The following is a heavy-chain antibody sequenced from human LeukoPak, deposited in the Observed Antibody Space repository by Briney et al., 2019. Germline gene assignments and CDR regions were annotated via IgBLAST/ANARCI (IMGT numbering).Heavy chain of an antibody. CDR3: ARGYYGSGSLYYYYYYYMDV. Sequence: GGSLRLSCAASGFTFSSYWMSWVRQAPGKGLEWVANIKQDGSEKYYVDSVKGRFTISRDNAKNSLYLQMNSLRAEDTAVYYCARGYYGSGSLYYYYYYYMDVWGKGTTVTISS. J-gene: IGHJ6*03. CDR1: GFTFSSYW. V-gene: IGHV3-7*04. D-gene: IGHD3-10*01. CDR2: IKQDGSEK.